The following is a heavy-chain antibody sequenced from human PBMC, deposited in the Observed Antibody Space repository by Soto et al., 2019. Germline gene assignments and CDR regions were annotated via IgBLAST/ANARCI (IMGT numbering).Heavy chain of an antibody. J-gene: IGHJ4*02. V-gene: IGHV3-23*01. CDR1: GFTFSSYA. CDR3: AKDLRPYGSY. D-gene: IGHD3-10*01. CDR2: ISATGGAT. Sequence: PGGSLRLSCAASGFTFSSYAMTWVRQAPGKGLEWVSGISATGGATYYADSVKGRFTISRDNSKSTLYLQMNSLRAEDTAVYYCAKDLRPYGSYWGQGTVVTVSS.